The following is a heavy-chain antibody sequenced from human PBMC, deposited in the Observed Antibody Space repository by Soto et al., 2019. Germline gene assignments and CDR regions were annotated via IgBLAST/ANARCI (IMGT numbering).Heavy chain of an antibody. CDR2: ISKDGSGK. D-gene: IGHD1-26*01. Sequence: VGSLRLSCTASVFTFSKYGIHCVRQAPGKWLEWVALISKDGSGKYYADSVKGRFTISRDNSKNTVYLQMNSLRGEDSAVYHCAKDRWESIPYSYGMEGWGQGTTVSVSS. CDR1: VFTFSKYG. CDR3: AKDRWESIPYSYGMEG. V-gene: IGHV3-30*18. J-gene: IGHJ6*01.